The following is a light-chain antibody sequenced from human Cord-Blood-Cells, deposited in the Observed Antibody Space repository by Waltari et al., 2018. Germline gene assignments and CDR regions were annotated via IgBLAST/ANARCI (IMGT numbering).Light chain of an antibody. CDR2: GAS. V-gene: IGKV3-20*01. CDR1: QSVSSSY. J-gene: IGKJ2*01. Sequence: EIVLTLSPGPLSLSPGVRATFSCRASQSVSSSYLAWYQQKPGQAPRLLIYGASSRATGIPDRFSGSGSGTDFTRTISRLEPEDFAVYYCQQYGSSPRNTFGQGTKLEIK. CDR3: QQYGSSPRNT.